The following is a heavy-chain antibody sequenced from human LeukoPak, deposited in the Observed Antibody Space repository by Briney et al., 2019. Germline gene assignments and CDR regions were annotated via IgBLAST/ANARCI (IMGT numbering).Heavy chain of an antibody. D-gene: IGHD3-9*01. CDR1: GFTFSSYA. CDR2: ISGSGGST. CDR3: AKVRYSYYYYYYMDV. V-gene: IGHV3-23*01. Sequence: GGSLRLSXAASGFTFSSYAMSWVRQAPGKGLEWVSAISGSGGSTYYADSVKGRFTISRDNSKNTLYLQMNSLRAEDTAAYYCAKVRYSYYYYYYMDVWGKGTTVTVSS. J-gene: IGHJ6*03.